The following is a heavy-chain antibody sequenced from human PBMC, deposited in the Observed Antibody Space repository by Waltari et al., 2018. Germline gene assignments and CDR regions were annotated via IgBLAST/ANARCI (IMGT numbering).Heavy chain of an antibody. J-gene: IGHJ4*02. CDR1: GFTFSSYA. V-gene: IGHV3-23*03. CDR2: IYSGGST. D-gene: IGHD4-17*01. CDR3: AKGYYGDIPGHY. Sequence: EVQLLESGGGLVQPGGSLRLSCAASGFTFSSYAMSWVRQAPGKGLEWVSVIYSGGSTYYADTVKGRFTISRDKSKNTLYLQMNSLRAEDTAVYYCAKGYYGDIPGHYWGQGTRVTVSS.